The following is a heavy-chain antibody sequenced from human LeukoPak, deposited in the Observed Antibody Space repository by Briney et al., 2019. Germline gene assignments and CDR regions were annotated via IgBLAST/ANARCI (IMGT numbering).Heavy chain of an antibody. D-gene: IGHD1-7*01. CDR1: GLTFSSYA. CDR2: ISGSGGST. CDR3: AKGVYNWNYLDWFGP. Sequence: GSLRLSCAASGLTFSSYAMSWVRQAPGKGLEWVSAISGSGGSTYYADSVKGRFTISRDNSKNTLYLQMNSLRAEDTAVYYCAKGVYNWNYLDWFGPWGQGTLVTVSS. V-gene: IGHV3-23*01. J-gene: IGHJ5*02.